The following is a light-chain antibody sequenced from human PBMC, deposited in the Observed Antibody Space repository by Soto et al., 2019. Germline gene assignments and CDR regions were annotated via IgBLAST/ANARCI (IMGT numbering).Light chain of an antibody. Sequence: QSVLTQPASVSGSPGQSFTISCTGTRSDVGRYNLVSWYQQHPGKAPKLMIYEVSKRPSGVSNRFSGSKSGNTASLTISGLQAEDEADYYCCSYAGSSTFVVFGGGTKLTVL. CDR1: RSDVGRYNL. V-gene: IGLV2-23*02. CDR2: EVS. CDR3: CSYAGSSTFVV. J-gene: IGLJ2*01.